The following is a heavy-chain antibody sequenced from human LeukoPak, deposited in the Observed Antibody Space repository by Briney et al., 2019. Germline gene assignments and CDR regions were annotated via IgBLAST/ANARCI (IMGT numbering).Heavy chain of an antibody. Sequence: SETLSLTCAVYGGSFSGYYWSWIRQPPGKGLEWIGEINYSGSTNYNPSLKSRATISVDTSKNQFSLKLSSVTAADTAVYYCARVFGIVGATWFDPWGQGTLVIVSS. CDR1: GGSFSGYY. J-gene: IGHJ5*02. D-gene: IGHD1-26*01. CDR3: ARVFGIVGATWFDP. CDR2: INYSGST. V-gene: IGHV4-34*01.